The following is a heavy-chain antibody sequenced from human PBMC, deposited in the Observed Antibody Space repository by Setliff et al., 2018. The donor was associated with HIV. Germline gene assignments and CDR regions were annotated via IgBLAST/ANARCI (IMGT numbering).Heavy chain of an antibody. CDR1: GFTFSSYS. Sequence: GGSLRLSCAASGFTFSSYSMNWVRQAPGKGLEWVSYISSSSSTIYYADSVRGRFTISRDNAKSSLYLQMNSLRAEDTAVYYCARDTGWKIDIWGQGTMVTVSS. D-gene: IGHD1-1*01. CDR3: ARDTGWKIDI. J-gene: IGHJ3*02. CDR2: ISSSSSTI. V-gene: IGHV3-48*04.